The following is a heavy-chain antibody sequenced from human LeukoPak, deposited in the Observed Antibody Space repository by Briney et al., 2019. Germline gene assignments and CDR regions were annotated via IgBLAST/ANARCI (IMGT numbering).Heavy chain of an antibody. V-gene: IGHV1-8*01. CDR1: GYTFTSYD. CDR3: ARGGHDSSGYYPDPAFDI. CDR2: MNPNSGNT. D-gene: IGHD3-22*01. Sequence: AASVKVSCKASGYTFTSYDINWVRQATGQGLEWMGWMNPNSGNTGYAQKFQGRVTMTRNTSISTAYMELSSLRSEDTAVYYCARGGHDSSGYYPDPAFDIWGQGTMVTVSS. J-gene: IGHJ3*02.